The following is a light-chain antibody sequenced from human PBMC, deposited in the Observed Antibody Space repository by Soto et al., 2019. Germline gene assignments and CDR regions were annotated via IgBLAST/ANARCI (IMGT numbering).Light chain of an antibody. V-gene: IGKV3-15*01. CDR2: RAS. CDR1: QSVGSN. Sequence: EIVLTQSPGTLSLSPGERATLSCRASQSVGSNLAWYQQKPGQAPRLLIHRASTRATGVPARFSGSGSGTDFTLTISCLQSEDFATYYCQQYYSYPRSFGQGTRLEIK. CDR3: QQYYSYPRS. J-gene: IGKJ5*01.